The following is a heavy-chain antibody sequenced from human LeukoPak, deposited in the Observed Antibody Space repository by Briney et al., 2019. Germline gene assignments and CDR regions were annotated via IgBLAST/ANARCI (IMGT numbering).Heavy chain of an antibody. CDR3: ASGSRRFDY. J-gene: IGHJ4*02. CDR1: GFTFSSYG. CDR2: ISYDGSNK. V-gene: IGHV3-30*12. D-gene: IGHD5-12*01. Sequence: PGRSLRPSCAASGFTFSSYGMHWVRQAPGKGLEWVAVISYDGSNKYYADSVKGRFTISRDNAKNSLCLQMNSLRAEDTAVYYCASGSRRFDYWGQGTLVTVSS.